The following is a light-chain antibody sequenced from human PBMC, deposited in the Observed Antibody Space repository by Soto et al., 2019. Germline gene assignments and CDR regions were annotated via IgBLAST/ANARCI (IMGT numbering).Light chain of an antibody. CDR2: AAS. CDR3: QQSYSTPTWT. J-gene: IGKJ1*01. V-gene: IGKV1-39*01. Sequence: DIQMTQSPSSLSASVEDRVTITRRASQSISSYLNWYQQKPVKAPKLLIYAASSLQSGVPSRFSGSGSGTDFTLTISSLQPEDFATYYCQQSYSTPTWTFGQGTKVDIK. CDR1: QSISSY.